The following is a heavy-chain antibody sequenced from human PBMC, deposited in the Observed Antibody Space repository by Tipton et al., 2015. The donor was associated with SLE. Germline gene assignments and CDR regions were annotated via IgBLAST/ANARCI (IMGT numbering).Heavy chain of an antibody. D-gene: IGHD3-10*01. J-gene: IGHJ4*02. CDR3: ARGGNSSGSHYY. CDR2: IYYSGST. V-gene: IGHV4-61*01. CDR1: GGSISSSSYY. Sequence: LRLSCTVSGGSISSSSYYWSWIRQPPGKGLEWIGYIYYSGSTNYNPSLKSRVTISVDTSKNQFSLKLSSVTAADTAVYYCARGGNSSGSHYYWGQGTLVTVSS.